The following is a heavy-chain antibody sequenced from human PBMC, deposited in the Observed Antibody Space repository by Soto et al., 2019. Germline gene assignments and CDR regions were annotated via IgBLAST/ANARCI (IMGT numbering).Heavy chain of an antibody. Sequence: GASVKVSCKASGYTLTAFYIHWVRQAPGQGLEWMGWINPNSGGTNYAQRFQGRVTMTRDTSIRTAYMELRRLRSDDTAVYYCARVPVDTYMIYWFDPWGQGILVTVSS. CDR2: INPNSGGT. J-gene: IGHJ5*02. D-gene: IGHD3-22*01. CDR3: ARVPVDTYMIYWFDP. CDR1: GYTLTAFY. V-gene: IGHV1-2*02.